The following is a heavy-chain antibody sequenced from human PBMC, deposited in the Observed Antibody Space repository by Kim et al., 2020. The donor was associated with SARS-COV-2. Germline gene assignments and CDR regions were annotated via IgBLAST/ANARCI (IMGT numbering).Heavy chain of an antibody. CDR3: ARCCYDFWSGYPYYYYGMDV. CDR2: IIPIFGTA. Sequence: SVKVSCKASGGTFSSYAISWVRQAPGQGLEWMGGIIPIFGTANYAQKFQGRVTITADESTSTAYMELSSLRSEDTAVYYCARCCYDFWSGYPYYYYGMDVWGQGTTVTVSS. V-gene: IGHV1-69*13. D-gene: IGHD3-3*01. J-gene: IGHJ6*02. CDR1: GGTFSSYA.